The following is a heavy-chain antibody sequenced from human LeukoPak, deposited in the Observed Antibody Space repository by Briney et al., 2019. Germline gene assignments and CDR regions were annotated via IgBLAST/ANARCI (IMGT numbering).Heavy chain of an antibody. CDR1: GFTFSSYA. CDR3: ARDRGSYYLNWFDP. Sequence: GGSLRLSCAASGFTFSSYAMPWVRQAPGKGLEWVAGISYDGSNKYYADSVKGRFTISRDNSKNTLYLQMNSLRAEDTAVYYCARDRGSYYLNWFDPWGQGTLVTVSS. J-gene: IGHJ5*02. V-gene: IGHV3-30*01. D-gene: IGHD1-26*01. CDR2: ISYDGSNK.